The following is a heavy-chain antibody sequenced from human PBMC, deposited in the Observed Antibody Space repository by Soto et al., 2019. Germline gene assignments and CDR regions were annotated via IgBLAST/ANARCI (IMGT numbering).Heavy chain of an antibody. V-gene: IGHV3-33*01. Sequence: QVQLVESGGGVVQPGRSLRLSCAASGFTFSSYGMHRVRQAPGKGLEWVAVIWYDGSNKYYADSVKGRFTISRDNSKNTLYLQMNSLRAEDTAVYYCARDLRMDYDSSGYYYYYGMDVWGQGTTVTVSS. D-gene: IGHD3-22*01. CDR1: GFTFSSYG. J-gene: IGHJ6*02. CDR3: ARDLRMDYDSSGYYYYYGMDV. CDR2: IWYDGSNK.